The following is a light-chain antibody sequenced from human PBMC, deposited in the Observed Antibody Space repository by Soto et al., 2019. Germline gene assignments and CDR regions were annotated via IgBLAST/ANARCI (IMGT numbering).Light chain of an antibody. CDR1: QSISIW. J-gene: IGKJ1*01. V-gene: IGKV1-5*01. CDR3: QQYGSSPRT. CDR2: DAS. Sequence: DIQMTQSPSTLSASVGDRVTITCRASQSISIWLAWYQQKPGKAPKLLIHDASSLESGVPSRFSGSGSGTDFTLTISRLEPEDFAVYYCQQYGSSPRTFGQGTKVDIK.